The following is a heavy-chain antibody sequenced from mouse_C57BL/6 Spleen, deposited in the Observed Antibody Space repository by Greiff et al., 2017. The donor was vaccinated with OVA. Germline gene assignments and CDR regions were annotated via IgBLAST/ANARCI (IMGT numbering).Heavy chain of an antibody. CDR3: ARESNRYWYFDV. CDR1: GYAFSSSW. D-gene: IGHD2-5*01. Sequence: QVQLKQSGPELVKPGASVKISCKASGYAFSSSWMNWVKQRPGKGLEWIGRIYPGDGDTNYNGKFKGKATLTADKSSSTAYMQLSSLTSEDSAVYFCARESNRYWYFDVWGTGTTVTVSS. CDR2: IYPGDGDT. V-gene: IGHV1-82*01. J-gene: IGHJ1*03.